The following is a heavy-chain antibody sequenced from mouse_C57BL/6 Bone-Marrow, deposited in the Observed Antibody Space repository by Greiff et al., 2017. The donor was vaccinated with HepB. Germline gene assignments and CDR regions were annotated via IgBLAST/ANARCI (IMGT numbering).Heavy chain of an antibody. CDR3: ARGSYRGYYAMDY. V-gene: IGHV5-12*01. CDR1: GFTFSDYY. D-gene: IGHD2-12*01. CDR2: ISNGGGST. J-gene: IGHJ4*01. Sequence: EVNVEESGGGLVQPGGSLKLSCAASGFTFSDYYMYWVRQTPEKRLEWVAYISNGGGSTYYPDTVKGRFTISRDNAKNTLYLQMSRLKSEDTAMYYCARGSYRGYYAMDYWGQGTSVTVSS.